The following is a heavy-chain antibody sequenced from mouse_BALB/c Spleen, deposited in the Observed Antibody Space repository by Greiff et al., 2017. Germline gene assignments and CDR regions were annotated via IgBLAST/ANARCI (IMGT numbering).Heavy chain of an antibody. CDR1: GFTFSSYA. Sequence: EVKLEESGGGLVKPGGSLKLSCAASGFTFSSYAMSWVRQTPEKRLEWVATISSGGSYTYYPDSVKGRFTISRDNAKNTLYLQMSSLRSEDTAMYYCARQNYYGSSRYWYFDVWGAGTTVTVSS. CDR3: ARQNYYGSSRYWYFDV. V-gene: IGHV5-9-3*01. D-gene: IGHD1-1*01. CDR2: ISSGGSYT. J-gene: IGHJ1*01.